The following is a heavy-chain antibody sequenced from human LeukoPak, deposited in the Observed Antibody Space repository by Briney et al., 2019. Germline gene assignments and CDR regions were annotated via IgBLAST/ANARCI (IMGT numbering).Heavy chain of an antibody. CDR1: GFTFSSYW. CDR3: ATSLRYFDWLLDY. J-gene: IGHJ4*02. CDR2: ISGSGGST. D-gene: IGHD3-9*01. Sequence: GGSLRLSCAASGFTFSSYWMSWARQAPGKGLEWVSAISGSGGSTYYADSVKGRFTISRDNSKNTLYLQMNSLRAEDTAVYYCATSLRYFDWLLDYWGQGTLVTVSS. V-gene: IGHV3-23*01.